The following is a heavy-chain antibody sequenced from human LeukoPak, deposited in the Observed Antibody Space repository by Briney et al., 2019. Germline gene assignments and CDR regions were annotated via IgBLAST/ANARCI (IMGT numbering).Heavy chain of an antibody. CDR1: GYTFTSYY. V-gene: IGHV1-46*01. CDR3: ARAPSAYSSSSLAWFDP. CDR2: INPSGGST. J-gene: IGHJ5*02. Sequence: ASVKVSCKASGYTFTSYYMHWVRQAPGQGLEWMGIINPSGGSTSYAQKFQGRVTMTRDTSTSTVYMELGSLRSEDTAVYYCARAPSAYSSSSLAWFDPWGQGTLVTVSS. D-gene: IGHD6-6*01.